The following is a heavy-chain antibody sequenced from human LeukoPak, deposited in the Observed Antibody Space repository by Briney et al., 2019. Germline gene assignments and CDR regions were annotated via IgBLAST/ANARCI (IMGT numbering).Heavy chain of an antibody. Sequence: SETLSLTCAVYGGSFSGYYWGWIRQPPGKGLEWIGEINHSGSTNYNPSLKSRVTISVDTSKNQFSLKLSSVTAADTAVYYCARANYYRIFDYWGQGTLVTVSS. D-gene: IGHD1-26*01. V-gene: IGHV4-34*01. CDR2: INHSGST. CDR3: ARANYYRIFDY. J-gene: IGHJ4*02. CDR1: GGSFSGYY.